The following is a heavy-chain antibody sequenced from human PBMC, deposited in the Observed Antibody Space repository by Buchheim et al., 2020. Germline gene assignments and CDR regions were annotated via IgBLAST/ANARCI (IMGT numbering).Heavy chain of an antibody. D-gene: IGHD3-9*01. V-gene: IGHV1-18*01. CDR2: ISGYNGNT. Sequence: QVQLVQSGADMKKPGASVKVSCKTSGYSFTNSGISWVRQAPGQGLEWMGWISGYNGNTDYAQKFQGRVTLTTDTSTSTAYMELRSLRSDDTAVYYCARDPARIVATGYYFDYWGQGTL. CDR3: ARDPARIVATGYYFDY. J-gene: IGHJ4*02. CDR1: GYSFTNSG.